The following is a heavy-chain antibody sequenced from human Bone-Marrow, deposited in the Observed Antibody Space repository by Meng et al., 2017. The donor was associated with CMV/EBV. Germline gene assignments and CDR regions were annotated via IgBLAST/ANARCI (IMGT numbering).Heavy chain of an antibody. V-gene: IGHV3-48*03. CDR2: ISSSGSTI. Sequence: GESLKISCAASGFTFSSYEMNWVRQAPGKGLEWVSYISSSGSTIYYADSVKGRFTISRDNAKNSLYLQMNSLRAEDTAVYYCARDYDFWSGYYERRGDGMDVWGQGTTVTV. D-gene: IGHD3-3*01. J-gene: IGHJ6*02. CDR1: GFTFSSYE. CDR3: ARDYDFWSGYYERRGDGMDV.